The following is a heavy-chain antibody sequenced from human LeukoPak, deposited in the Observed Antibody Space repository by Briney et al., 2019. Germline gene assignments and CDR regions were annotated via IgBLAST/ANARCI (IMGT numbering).Heavy chain of an antibody. Sequence: GASVKVSCKASGYTFTSYYMHWVRQAPGQGLEWMGRINPYNGGTTYAQSFQGRVTLTRDTSITTVYLELTGLRSDDMAVYYCASLQGGNSDWLGPWGQGTLVTVSS. J-gene: IGHJ5*02. CDR3: ASLQGGNSDWLGP. D-gene: IGHD4-23*01. V-gene: IGHV1-2*06. CDR1: GYTFTSYY. CDR2: INPYNGGT.